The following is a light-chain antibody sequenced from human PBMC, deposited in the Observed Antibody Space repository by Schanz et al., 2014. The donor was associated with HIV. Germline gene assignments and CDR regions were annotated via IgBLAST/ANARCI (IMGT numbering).Light chain of an antibody. CDR1: QSVNSN. CDR2: DAS. CDR3: QQYYATPYT. J-gene: IGKJ2*01. Sequence: EIVLTQSPGTLSLSPGERATLSCRASQSVNSNLAWYQQKTGQAPRLLISDASSRAAGIPDRFSGSGSGTDFTLTISSLQAEDVAVYYCQQYYATPYTFGQGTKLEIK. V-gene: IGKV3-20*01.